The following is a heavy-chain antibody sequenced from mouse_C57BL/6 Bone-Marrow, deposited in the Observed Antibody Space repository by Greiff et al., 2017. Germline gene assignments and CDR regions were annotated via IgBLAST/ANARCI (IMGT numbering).Heavy chain of an antibody. V-gene: IGHV8-8*01. CDR2: IWWDDDK. CDR1: GFSLSTFGMG. J-gene: IGHJ4*01. D-gene: IGHD1-1*01. Sequence: QVTLKESGPGILQPSQTLCLTCSFSGFSLSTFGMGVGWIRQPSGKGLEWLAHIWWDDDKYYNPALKSRLTISKDTSKNQVFLKIANVDTADTATYYCARHYYGSSYEDYAMDYWGQGTSVTVSS. CDR3: ARHYYGSSYEDYAMDY.